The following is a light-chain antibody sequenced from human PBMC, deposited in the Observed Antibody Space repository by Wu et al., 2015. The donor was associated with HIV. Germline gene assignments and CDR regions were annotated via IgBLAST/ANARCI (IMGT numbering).Light chain of an antibody. CDR2: DAS. CDR3: HQRSNWPMT. J-gene: IGKJ3*01. V-gene: IGKV3-11*01. Sequence: EIVLTQSPATLSLSPGERATLSCRASQSASTYLAWYQQKPGQAPRLLIYDASNRATAIPARFSGSGSGTDFTLTISSLEPEDFAVYYCHQRSNWPMTFGPGTKVDIK. CDR1: QSASTY.